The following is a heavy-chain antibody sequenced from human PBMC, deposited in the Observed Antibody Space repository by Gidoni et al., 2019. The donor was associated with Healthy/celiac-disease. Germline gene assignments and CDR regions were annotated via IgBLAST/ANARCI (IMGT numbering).Heavy chain of an antibody. D-gene: IGHD2-2*01. J-gene: IGHJ4*02. CDR1: GFTFDAYA. Sequence: EVQLVESGGGLVQPGRSLRLSCAASGFTFDAYAMHWVRQAPGKGLEWVSGISWNSGSIGYADSVKGRFTISRDNAKNSLYLQMNSLRAEDTALYYCAKDHCSSTSCYCLDYWGQGTLVTVSS. CDR3: AKDHCSSTSCYCLDY. CDR2: ISWNSGSI. V-gene: IGHV3-9*01.